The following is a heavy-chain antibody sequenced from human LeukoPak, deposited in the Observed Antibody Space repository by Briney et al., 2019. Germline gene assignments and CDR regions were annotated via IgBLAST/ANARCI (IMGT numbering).Heavy chain of an antibody. Sequence: SETLSLTCTVSGYSISSGYYWGWIRQPPGKGLEWIGSIYHSGSTYYNPSLKSRVTISVDTSKNQFPLKLSSVTAADTAVYYCARARLRQWLVPSGRSYNWFDPWGQGTLVTVSS. D-gene: IGHD6-19*01. CDR3: ARARLRQWLVPSGRSYNWFDP. J-gene: IGHJ5*02. CDR1: GYSISSGYY. V-gene: IGHV4-38-2*02. CDR2: IYHSGST.